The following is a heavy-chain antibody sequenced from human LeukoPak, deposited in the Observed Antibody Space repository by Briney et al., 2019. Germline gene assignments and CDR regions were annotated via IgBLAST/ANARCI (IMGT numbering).Heavy chain of an antibody. CDR1: GGSISSYY. Sequence: SETPSLTCTVSGGSISSYYWSWIRQPAGKGLEWIGRIYTSGSSNSNPSLKSRVAISVDKSENHISLWLTSVTAADTAVYYCAREGGPYRPLDYSGQGTLVTVSS. CDR3: AREGGPYRPLDY. J-gene: IGHJ4*02. CDR2: IYTSGSS. V-gene: IGHV4-4*07.